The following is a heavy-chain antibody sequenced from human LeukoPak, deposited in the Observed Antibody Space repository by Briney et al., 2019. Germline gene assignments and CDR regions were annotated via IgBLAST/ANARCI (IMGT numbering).Heavy chain of an antibody. CDR3: ARGYGYNPVYDY. D-gene: IGHD5-24*01. V-gene: IGHV4-38-2*02. Sequence: SETLSLTCTVSGYPISSGYYWGWIRQPPGKGLEWIGSIHHSGSTYYNPSLKSRVTISVDTSKNQFSLKLSSVTAADTAVYYCARGYGYNPVYDYWGQGTLVTVSS. J-gene: IGHJ4*02. CDR2: IHHSGST. CDR1: GYPISSGYY.